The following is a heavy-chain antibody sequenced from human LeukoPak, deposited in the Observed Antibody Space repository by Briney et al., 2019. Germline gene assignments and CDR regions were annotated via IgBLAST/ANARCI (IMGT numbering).Heavy chain of an antibody. CDR3: ARDEGNGVFDY. CDR1: GGSISSSNYY. D-gene: IGHD2-8*01. V-gene: IGHV4-39*07. Sequence: PSETLSLTCIVSGGSISSSNYYWGWIRQPPGKGLEWIGSIYHSGSTYYNPSLKSRVTTSVDTSKNQFSLKLSSVTAADTAVYYCARDEGNGVFDYWGQGTLVTVSS. CDR2: IYHSGST. J-gene: IGHJ4*02.